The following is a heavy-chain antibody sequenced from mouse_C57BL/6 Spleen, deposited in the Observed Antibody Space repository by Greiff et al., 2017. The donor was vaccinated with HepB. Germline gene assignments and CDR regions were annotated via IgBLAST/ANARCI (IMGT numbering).Heavy chain of an antibody. Sequence: VKLKQSGPGLVQPSQSLSITCTVSGFSLTSYGVHWVRQSPGKGLEWLGVIWRGGSTDYNAAFVSRLSITKDNSKSQVFFKMNSLQADDTAIYYCAKNGYALYYFDYWGQGTTLTVSS. V-gene: IGHV2-5*01. CDR3: AKNGYALYYFDY. CDR1: GFSLTSYG. D-gene: IGHD2-2*01. J-gene: IGHJ2*01. CDR2: IWRGGST.